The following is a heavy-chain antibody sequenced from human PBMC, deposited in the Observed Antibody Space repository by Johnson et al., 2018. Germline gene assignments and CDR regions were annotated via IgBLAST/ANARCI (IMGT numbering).Heavy chain of an antibody. V-gene: IGHV3-23*01. Sequence: EVQLLESGGGLVQPGGSLRLSCAASGFIFSNYAMTWVRQTPGKGLEWVSHVSAAGGSTHYADPVKGRFTISRDNSKNTLYLQMNSLRAEDTAVYYCAKTSGSVDYWGQGTLVTVSS. J-gene: IGHJ4*02. CDR2: VSAAGGST. CDR1: GFIFSNYA. CDR3: AKTSGSVDY. D-gene: IGHD1-26*01.